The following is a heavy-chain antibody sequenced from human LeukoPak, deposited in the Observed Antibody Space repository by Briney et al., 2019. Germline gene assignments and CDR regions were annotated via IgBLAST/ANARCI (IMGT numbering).Heavy chain of an antibody. CDR3: ARELWFGESDGGNFDY. CDR1: GFTFSSYA. V-gene: IGHV3-30-3*01. J-gene: IGHJ4*02. Sequence: GGSLRLSCAASGFTFSSYAMHWVRQAPGKGLEWVAVISYDGSNKYYADSVKGRFTIFRDNSKNTLYLQMNSLRAEDTAVYYCARELWFGESDGGNFDYWGQGTLVTVSS. CDR2: ISYDGSNK. D-gene: IGHD3-10*01.